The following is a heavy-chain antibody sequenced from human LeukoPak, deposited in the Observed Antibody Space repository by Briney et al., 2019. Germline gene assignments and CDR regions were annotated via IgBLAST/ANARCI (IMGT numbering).Heavy chain of an antibody. V-gene: IGHV3-20*04. J-gene: IGHJ6*03. D-gene: IGHD3-3*01. CDR1: GFTFDDYG. CDR2: INWNGGST. Sequence: GGTLRLSCAASGFTFDDYGMSWVRQAPGKGLEWVSGINWNGGSTGYADSVKGRFTISRDNAKNSLYLQMNSLRAEDTALYYCARGGITIFGVVSYMDVWGKGTTVTVSS. CDR3: ARGGITIFGVVSYMDV.